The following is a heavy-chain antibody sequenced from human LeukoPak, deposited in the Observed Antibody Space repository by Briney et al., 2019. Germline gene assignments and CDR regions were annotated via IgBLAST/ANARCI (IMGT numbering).Heavy chain of an antibody. CDR2: ISGSGGST. D-gene: IGHD6-19*01. CDR3: AKALGPTGYSSGWYPIYWYFDL. J-gene: IGHJ2*01. CDR1: GFTFSSYA. Sequence: GGSLRLSCAASGFTFSSYAMSWVRQAPGKGLEWVSAISGSGGSTYYADSMKGRFTISRDNSKNTLYLQMNSLRAEDTAVYYCAKALGPTGYSSGWYPIYWYFDLWGRGTLVTVSS. V-gene: IGHV3-23*01.